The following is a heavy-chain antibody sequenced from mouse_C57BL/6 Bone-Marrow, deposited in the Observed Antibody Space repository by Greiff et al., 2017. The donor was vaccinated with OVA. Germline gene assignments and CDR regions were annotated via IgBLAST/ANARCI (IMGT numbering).Heavy chain of an antibody. CDR3: ARVYGNYYYAMDY. Sequence: QVQLKQSGAELARPGASVKLSCKASGYTFTSYGISWVQQRTGQGLAWIGEIYPRSGNTYYTEKFKGKATLTADKASSTAYMELRSLTSEDSAVYFCARVYGNYYYAMDYWGQGTSVTVSS. CDR1: GYTFTSYG. J-gene: IGHJ4*01. V-gene: IGHV1-81*01. CDR2: IYPRSGNT. D-gene: IGHD2-1*01.